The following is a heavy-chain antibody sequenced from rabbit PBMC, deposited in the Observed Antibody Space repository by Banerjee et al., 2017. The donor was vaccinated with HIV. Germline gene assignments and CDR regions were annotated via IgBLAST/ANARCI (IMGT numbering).Heavy chain of an antibody. CDR2: IYTGNGNT. CDR3: ARGTGSYGTRLDL. D-gene: IGHD3-1*01. V-gene: IGHV1S45*01. CDR1: GFSFSSSYY. J-gene: IGHJ3*01. Sequence: QEQLVESGGDLVKPGASLTLTCTASGFSFSSSYYMCWVRQAPGKGLEWIGCIYTGNGNTYYASWAKGRFTISETSSTTVTLQMTSLTAADTATYFCARGTGSYGTRLDLWGQGTLVTVS.